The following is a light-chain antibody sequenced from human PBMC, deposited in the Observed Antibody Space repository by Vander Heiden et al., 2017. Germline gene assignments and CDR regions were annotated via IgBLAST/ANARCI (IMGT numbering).Light chain of an antibody. CDR3: QSYDSRLSDVI. CDR2: GSS. CDR1: SSNIGAGYD. V-gene: IGLV1-40*01. J-gene: IGLJ2*01. Sequence: QSVLTQPPSVSGAPGQRVTIPCPGSSSNIGAGYDVHWYQQLPGTAPKLLIYGSSNRPSGVPDRFSGSKSDTSPSLDITGLQAEDEADYYCQSYDSRLSDVIVGGGNKLTV.